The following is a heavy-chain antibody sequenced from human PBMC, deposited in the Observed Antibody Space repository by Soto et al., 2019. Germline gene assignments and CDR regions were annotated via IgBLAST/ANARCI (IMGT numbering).Heavy chain of an antibody. Sequence: SLPATCSISGGSVSGWGYDWSWTRQQPGKGLEWIGYIYCGGSTYYNPSLKSRVTISVDTSKNQFSLKLSSVTAADTAVYYCARVMATPVSFDIWGQGTTVPVSS. CDR1: GGSVSGWGYD. V-gene: IGHV4-30-4*08. J-gene: IGHJ3*02. CDR2: IYCGGST. D-gene: IGHD2-8*01. CDR3: ARVMATPVSFDI.